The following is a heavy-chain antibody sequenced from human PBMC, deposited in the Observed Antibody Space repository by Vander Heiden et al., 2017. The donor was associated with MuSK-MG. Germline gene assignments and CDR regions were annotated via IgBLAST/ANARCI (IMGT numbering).Heavy chain of an antibody. CDR1: GFTFNSYA. V-gene: IGHV3-23*01. CDR3: AKFPDDFWSGRFDY. CDR2: ISGSGGST. D-gene: IGHD3-3*01. J-gene: IGHJ4*02. Sequence: EVQLLESGGGLVQPGGSLRLSCAASGFTFNSYAMSWVRQAPGKGLEWVSAISGSGGSTYYADSVKGRFTISRDNSKNTLYLQMSSLRAEDTAVYYCAKFPDDFWSGRFDYWGQGTLVTVSS.